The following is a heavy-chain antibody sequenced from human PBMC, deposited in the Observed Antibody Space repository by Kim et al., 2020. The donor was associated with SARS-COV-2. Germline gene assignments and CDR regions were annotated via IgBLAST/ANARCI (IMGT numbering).Heavy chain of an antibody. CDR2: ISTDGGIT. J-gene: IGHJ4*02. D-gene: IGHD6-19*01. V-gene: IGHV3-64*01. CDR1: GYTFSSGA. Sequence: GGSLRLSCVASGYTFSSGAIHWVRQAPGKGLEYVAAISTDGGITNYGNSVKGRFTISRDNSKNTLYLQMGSLKTEDMAMYYCARVLHNSGHYYFDYWGQGTLVTVSS. CDR3: ARVLHNSGHYYFDY.